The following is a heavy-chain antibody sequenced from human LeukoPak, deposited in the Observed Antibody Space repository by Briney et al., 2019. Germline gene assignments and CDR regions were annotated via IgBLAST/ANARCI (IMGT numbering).Heavy chain of an antibody. CDR1: GFTFSNYG. J-gene: IGHJ4*02. CDR3: ARLAGYGNYGPRDDLDF. D-gene: IGHD4-11*01. Sequence: GGSLRLSCAASGFTFSNYGMNWVRQAPGKGLEWVSSISSSSSSIYYADSLKGRFTISRDNAKTSLYLQVKSLRAEDTAVYYCARLAGYGNYGPRDDLDFWGQGTLVTVSS. CDR2: ISSSSSSI. V-gene: IGHV3-21*01.